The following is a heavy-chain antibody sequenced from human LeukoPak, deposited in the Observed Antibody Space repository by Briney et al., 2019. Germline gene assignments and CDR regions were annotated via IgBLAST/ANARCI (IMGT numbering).Heavy chain of an antibody. V-gene: IGHV4-59*01. Sequence: SETLSLTCTVSGGSISSYYWGWIRQPPGKGLEWIGYIYYSGSTNYNPSLKSRVTISVDTSKNQFSLKLSSVTAADTAVYYCARAAVYSSGWYFDYWGQGTLVTVSS. CDR1: GGSISSYY. CDR3: ARAAVYSSGWYFDY. D-gene: IGHD6-19*01. J-gene: IGHJ4*02. CDR2: IYYSGST.